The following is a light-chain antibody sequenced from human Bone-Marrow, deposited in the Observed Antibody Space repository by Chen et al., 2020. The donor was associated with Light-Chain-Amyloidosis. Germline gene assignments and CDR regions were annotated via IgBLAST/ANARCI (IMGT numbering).Light chain of an antibody. Sequence: EIVLTQSPGTLSLSPGEGANLSCRAIQTISSNYLTWYQQKFGQAPRFLIYGSSSRATGIPARCTGSGSGTDFTLTINRLGAEDFTMYYCQQYGTSQLTFGGETKLEIK. CDR1: QTISSNY. CDR2: GSS. CDR3: QQYGTSQLT. V-gene: IGKV3-20*01. J-gene: IGKJ4*01.